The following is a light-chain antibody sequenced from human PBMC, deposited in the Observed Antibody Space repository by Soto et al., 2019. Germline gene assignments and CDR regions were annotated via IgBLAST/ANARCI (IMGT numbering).Light chain of an antibody. J-gene: IGLJ1*01. CDR2: AVT. Sequence: QSALTQPASVSGSPGQSITISCTGTSSDIGDLVSWYEQHPGRAPKLIIYAVTNRPSGVSNRFSGSKSGNTASLTISGLQAEDEADFYCSSYTSSSTFDVFGSGTKVTVL. CDR1: SSDIGDL. V-gene: IGLV2-14*01. CDR3: SSYTSSSTFDV.